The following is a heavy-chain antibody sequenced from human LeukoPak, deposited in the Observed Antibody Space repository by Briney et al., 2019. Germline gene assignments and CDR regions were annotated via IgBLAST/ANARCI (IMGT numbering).Heavy chain of an antibody. CDR3: ATTQFGSRSYFNDF. V-gene: IGHV3-64*04. CDR1: GFTFSLYD. J-gene: IGHJ4*02. Sequence: PGGSLRLSCSASGFTFSLYDMHWVRQAPGKGLDYVSGISSHGGSTYYADSVKGRFTISRDNARNSLYLQMNSLRDEDTAVYYCATTQFGSRSYFNDFWGQGTLVTVSS. CDR2: ISSHGGST. D-gene: IGHD3-10*01.